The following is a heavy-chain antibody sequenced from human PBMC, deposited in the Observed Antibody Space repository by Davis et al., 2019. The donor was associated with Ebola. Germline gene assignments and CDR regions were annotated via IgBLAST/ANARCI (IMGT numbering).Heavy chain of an antibody. J-gene: IGHJ4*02. D-gene: IGHD2-21*01. CDR1: GGSISSGGYY. CDR3: ARGGIATHIPR. V-gene: IGHV4-31*03. Sequence: PSETLSLTCTVSGGSISSGGYYWSWIRQHPGKGLEWIGYIYYSGSTYYNPSLKSRVTISVDTSKNQFSLKLSSVTAADTAVYYCARGGIATHIPRWGQGTLVTVSS. CDR2: IYYSGST.